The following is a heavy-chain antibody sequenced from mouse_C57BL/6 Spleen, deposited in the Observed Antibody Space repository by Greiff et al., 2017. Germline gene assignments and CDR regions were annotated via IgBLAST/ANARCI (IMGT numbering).Heavy chain of an antibody. CDR1: GFSLSTFGLG. CDR3: ARIAPDATPVAY. D-gene: IGHD1-1*01. J-gene: IGHJ3*01. CDR2: LWWNDDK. V-gene: IGHV8-8*01. Sequence: QVTLKVSGPGLLQPSPPLSLTCSFSGFSLSTFGLGVGWLRPPSGHGLEWLAHLWWNDDKYYNPALKILLTISKDTSKTQVFLKSANVDTADTATYYCARIAPDATPVAYWGQGTLVTVSA.